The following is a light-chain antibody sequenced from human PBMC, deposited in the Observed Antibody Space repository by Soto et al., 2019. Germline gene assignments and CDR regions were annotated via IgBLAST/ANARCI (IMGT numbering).Light chain of an antibody. Sequence: DIQMTQSPSTLSASVGDRVTITCRASQSISSWLAWYQQKPGKAPKLLIYKASSLESGVPSRFSGSGSGTEFTLTISSLQPDEFATYYCQQYNSYSPWTIGQGTKVEIK. CDR1: QSISSW. V-gene: IGKV1-5*03. CDR3: QQYNSYSPWT. J-gene: IGKJ1*01. CDR2: KAS.